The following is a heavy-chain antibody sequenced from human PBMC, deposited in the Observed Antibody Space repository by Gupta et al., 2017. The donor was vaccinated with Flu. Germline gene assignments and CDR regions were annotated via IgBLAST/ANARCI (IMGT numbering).Heavy chain of an antibody. J-gene: IGHJ5*02. V-gene: IGHV4-31*03. CDR1: GDSISSGGYY. CDR3: ARDRVRDVWSGGEKGGSNGFDT. D-gene: IGHD3-3*01. CDR2: MYYSGST. Sequence: QVQLQESGPGLVKPSQTLSLTCSVSGDSISSGGYYWSWIRQHPGKGLEWIGYMYYSGSTYYNPSLMSRVTMSIDTSKNQVSLKLSSVTAADTAVYYCARDRVRDVWSGGEKGGSNGFDTWGQGTLVTVSS.